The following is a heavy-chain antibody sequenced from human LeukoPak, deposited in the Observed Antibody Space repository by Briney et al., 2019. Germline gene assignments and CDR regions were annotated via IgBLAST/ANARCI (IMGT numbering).Heavy chain of an antibody. CDR2: ISGSGGIT. V-gene: IGHV3-23*01. D-gene: IGHD5-24*01. Sequence: SGGSLRLSCAASGFTFSSHAMSWVRQAQGKGLEWASGISGSGGITDSADSVKGRFTISRDNSKNTLYLQMNSLRAEDTAVYYCAKAFKTGYNVDTLDYWGQGTLVTVSS. CDR1: GFTFSSHA. CDR3: AKAFKTGYNVDTLDY. J-gene: IGHJ4*02.